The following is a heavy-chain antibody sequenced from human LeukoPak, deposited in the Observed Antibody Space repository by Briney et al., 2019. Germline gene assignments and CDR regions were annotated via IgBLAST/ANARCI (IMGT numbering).Heavy chain of an antibody. CDR1: GFTFSSYS. CDR3: ARLASYYGSGSYYPFDY. CDR2: ISSSSSYM. Sequence: GSLRLSCAASGFTFSSYSMNWVRQAPGKGLEWVSSISSSSSYMYSADSVKGRFTISRDNAKDSLYLQMSSLRAEDTAVYYCARLASYYGSGSYYPFDYWGQGTLVTVSS. D-gene: IGHD3-10*01. J-gene: IGHJ4*02. V-gene: IGHV3-21*01.